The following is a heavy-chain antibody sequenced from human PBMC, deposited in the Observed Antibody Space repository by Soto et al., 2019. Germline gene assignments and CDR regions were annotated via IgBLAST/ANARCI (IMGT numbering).Heavy chain of an antibody. Sequence: PSETLSLTCTVSGGSISSYYWSWIRQPPGKGLEWIGYIYYSGSTNYNPSLKSRVTISVDTSKNQFSLRLRSVTAADTAVYYCVRHRYSNSLWFDPWGQGTLVTVSS. V-gene: IGHV4-59*08. CDR1: GGSISSYY. D-gene: IGHD6-6*01. CDR3: VRHRYSNSLWFDP. CDR2: IYYSGST. J-gene: IGHJ5*02.